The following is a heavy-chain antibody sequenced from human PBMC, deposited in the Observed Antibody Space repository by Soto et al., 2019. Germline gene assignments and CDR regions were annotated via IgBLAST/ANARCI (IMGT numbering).Heavy chain of an antibody. CDR2: ISYDGSNK. D-gene: IGHD3-22*01. V-gene: IGHV3-30-3*01. CDR3: ATEKHYFDTGGYYY. Sequence: PGGSLRLSCAASGFTFSSYAMHWVRQAPGKGLEWVAVISYDGSNKYYADSVKGRFTISRDNSKNTLYLQMNSLRAEDTAVYYCATEKHYFDTGGYYYWGQGTLVTVSS. J-gene: IGHJ4*02. CDR1: GFTFSSYA.